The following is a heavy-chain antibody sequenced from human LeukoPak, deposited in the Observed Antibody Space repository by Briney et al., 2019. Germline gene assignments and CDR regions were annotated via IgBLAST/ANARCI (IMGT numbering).Heavy chain of an antibody. D-gene: IGHD6-19*01. CDR1: GFTFSSYE. J-gene: IGHJ4*02. Sequence: PGGSLRLSCAASGFTFSSYEMNWVRQAAGKGLEWVSYISSSGSTKDYADSVKGRFTISRDNAKNSLYLQMNSLRAEDTAVYFCAKGSSSGWYSGYFDYWGQGTLVTVSS. CDR2: ISSSGSTK. V-gene: IGHV3-48*03. CDR3: AKGSSSGWYSGYFDY.